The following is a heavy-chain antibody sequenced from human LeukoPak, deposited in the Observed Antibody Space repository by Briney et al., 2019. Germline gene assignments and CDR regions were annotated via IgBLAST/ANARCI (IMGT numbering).Heavy chain of an antibody. CDR3: ARLGAGLNFYYDL. Sequence: PGGSLRLSCAASGFTFSSYSMNWVRQAPGKGLEWVANINQDGSETFYVDSVKGRFTISRDNGKKSLFLQMHSLRADDTALYFCARLGAGLNFYYDLWGQGSLVTVSS. D-gene: IGHD3-10*01. V-gene: IGHV3-7*01. CDR1: GFTFSSYS. J-gene: IGHJ4*02. CDR2: INQDGSET.